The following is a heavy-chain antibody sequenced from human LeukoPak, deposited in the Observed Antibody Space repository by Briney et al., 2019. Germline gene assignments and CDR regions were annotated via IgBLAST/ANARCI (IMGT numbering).Heavy chain of an antibody. Sequence: GASVKVSCKASGGTFSSYAISWVRQAPGQGLEWMGRIIPILGIANYAQKFQGRVTITADKSTSTAYMELSGLRSEDTAVYYCAIIPDSSSWLHSDYWGQGTLVTVSS. V-gene: IGHV1-69*04. CDR1: GGTFSSYA. D-gene: IGHD6-13*01. J-gene: IGHJ4*02. CDR2: IIPILGIA. CDR3: AIIPDSSSWLHSDY.